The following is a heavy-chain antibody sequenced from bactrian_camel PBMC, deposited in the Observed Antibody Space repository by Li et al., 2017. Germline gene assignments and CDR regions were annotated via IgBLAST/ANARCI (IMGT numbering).Heavy chain of an antibody. V-gene: IGHV3S53*01. Sequence: HVQLVESGGGSVQAGGSLKLSCTSGYFISTCMAWFRHVPGKEREAVATITAYGIVDYADFVGGRFTVSKDSAKVTLYLQMSSLKPEDTAMYYCAALRSGGYCASGSPDFRYWGQGTQVTVS. CDR2: ITAYGIV. J-gene: IGHJ6*01. CDR3: AALRSGGYCASGSPDFRY. CDR1: GYFISTC. D-gene: IGHD2*01.